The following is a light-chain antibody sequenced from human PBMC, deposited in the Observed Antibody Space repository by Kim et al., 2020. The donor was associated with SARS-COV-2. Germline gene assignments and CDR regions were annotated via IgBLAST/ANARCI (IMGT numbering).Light chain of an antibody. CDR2: AAS. V-gene: IGKV1-12*01. J-gene: IGKJ4*01. Sequence: VGDRVTITCRASQDLSTFLAWYQQKPGKAPQLLIYAASHLESGVPSRFSGSGSGTEFTLTIRSLQPEDIATYYCQQPSSFPLAFGGGTKVDIK. CDR3: QQPSSFPLA. CDR1: QDLSTF.